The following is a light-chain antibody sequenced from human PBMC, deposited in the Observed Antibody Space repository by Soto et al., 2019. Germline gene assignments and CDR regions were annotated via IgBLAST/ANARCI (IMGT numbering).Light chain of an antibody. V-gene: IGKV1-9*01. CDR1: QDIAIY. J-gene: IGKJ4*01. CDR3: QQLRMYPST. Sequence: IQLTQSPSSLSASVGDRVTITCRASQDIAIYLAWYQQKPGEAPKLLIYAASTLYGGVPSRFSGSGSGTDCALTITSLQAEDFVTYYCQQLRMYPSTFGGGTKGEIK. CDR2: AAS.